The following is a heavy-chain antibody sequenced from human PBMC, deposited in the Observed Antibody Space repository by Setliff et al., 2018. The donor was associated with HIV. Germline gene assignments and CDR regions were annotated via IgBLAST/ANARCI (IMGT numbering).Heavy chain of an antibody. CDR2: VCTSGDT. CDR3: ARERVVRGVVDPGTSQIFDN. Sequence: SETLSLTCTVSGGSIKSYSWSWIRQPAGKGLEWIGRVCTSGDTNNNPSLQSRVAMSVDTSKNQFSLNLNSVTAADTALYYCARERVVRGVVDPGTSQIFDNWGQGILVTVSS. D-gene: IGHD3-10*01. V-gene: IGHV4-4*07. CDR1: GGSIKSYS. J-gene: IGHJ4*02.